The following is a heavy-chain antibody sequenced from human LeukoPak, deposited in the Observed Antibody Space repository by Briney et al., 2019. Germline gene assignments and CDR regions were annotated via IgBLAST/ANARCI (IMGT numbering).Heavy chain of an antibody. D-gene: IGHD5-12*01. CDR2: SYYTGVT. J-gene: IGHJ1*01. Sequence: PSETLSLTCTVSGGPMSDYYWNWIRQPPGKGLEWIGYSYYTGVTNYNPSLKSRVTISVDTPKRQFTLNLTSVTSADTAVYYCARLHLDYLDLWGQGAVVTVSS. CDR3: ARLHLDYLDL. CDR1: GGPMSDYY. V-gene: IGHV4-59*01.